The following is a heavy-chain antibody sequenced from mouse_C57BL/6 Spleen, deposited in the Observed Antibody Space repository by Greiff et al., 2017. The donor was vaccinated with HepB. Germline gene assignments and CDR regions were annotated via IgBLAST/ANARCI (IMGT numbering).Heavy chain of an antibody. Sequence: EVQLQQSGPELVKPGASVKMSCKASGYTFTDYNMHWVKQSHGKSLEWIGYINPNNGGTSYNQKFKGKATLTVNKSSSTAYMELRSLTSEDSAVYYCAREGSIYYYGSSPYYYAMDYWGQGTSVTVSS. V-gene: IGHV1-22*01. CDR1: GYTFTDYN. CDR3: AREGSIYYYGSSPYYYAMDY. D-gene: IGHD1-1*01. CDR2: INPNNGGT. J-gene: IGHJ4*01.